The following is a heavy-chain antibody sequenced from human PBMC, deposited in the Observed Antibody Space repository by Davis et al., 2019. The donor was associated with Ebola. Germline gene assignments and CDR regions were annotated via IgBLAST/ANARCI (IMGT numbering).Heavy chain of an antibody. CDR3: ARGYDSSGYPPDDY. V-gene: IGHV1-3*01. J-gene: IGHJ4*02. CDR2: INAGNGDT. Sequence: AASVTVSCKASGYIFTSYAMHWVRQAPGQRLEWMGWINAGNGDTKYSQKFRDRVTITRDTSASTAYMEPSSLRSEDTAVYYCARGYDSSGYPPDDYWGQGTLVTVSS. D-gene: IGHD3-22*01. CDR1: GYIFTSYA.